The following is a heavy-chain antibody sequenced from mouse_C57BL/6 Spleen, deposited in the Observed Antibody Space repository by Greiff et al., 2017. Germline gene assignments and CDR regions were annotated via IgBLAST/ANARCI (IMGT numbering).Heavy chain of an antibody. D-gene: IGHD1-1*01. J-gene: IGHJ2*01. CDR1: GYTFTSYG. CDR2: IYPRSGNT. CDR3: ARDYYGSREYYFDY. Sequence: VQLQQSGAELARPGASVKLSCKASGYTFTSYGISWVKQRTGQGLEWIGEIYPRSGNTYYNEKFKGKATLTADKSSSTAYMELRSLTSEDSAVYFCARDYYGSREYYFDYWGQGTTLTVSS. V-gene: IGHV1-81*01.